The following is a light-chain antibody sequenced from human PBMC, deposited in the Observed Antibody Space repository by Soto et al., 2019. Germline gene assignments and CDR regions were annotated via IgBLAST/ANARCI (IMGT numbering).Light chain of an antibody. V-gene: IGKV3-20*01. CDR1: QSVTSSY. J-gene: IGKJ4*01. Sequence: EIVLTQSPGTLSLSPGERATLSCRASQSVTSSYLAWYQQKPGQAPRLLISGASSRATGIPDRFSGSGSGTDFPLTISRLEPEDFAVYYCQQYSTSRLTFGGGNKVEIK. CDR3: QQYSTSRLT. CDR2: GAS.